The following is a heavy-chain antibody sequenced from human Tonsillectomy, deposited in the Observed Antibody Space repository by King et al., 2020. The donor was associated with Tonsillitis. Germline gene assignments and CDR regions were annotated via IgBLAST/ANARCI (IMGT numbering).Heavy chain of an antibody. D-gene: IGHD2-15*01. CDR3: ARDSSPALSGSGYDAFDI. CDR1: GFTFSTYW. J-gene: IGHJ3*02. V-gene: IGHV3-7*01. CDR2: IKKDGSET. Sequence: VQLVESGGGLVQPGGSLRLSCAASGFTFSTYWLTWVRQAPGKGLEWVANIKKDGSETYYVDSVKGRFTVSRDNAKNSLYLQMNSLRAEDTAVYYCARDSSPALSGSGYDAFDIWGQGTMVTVSS.